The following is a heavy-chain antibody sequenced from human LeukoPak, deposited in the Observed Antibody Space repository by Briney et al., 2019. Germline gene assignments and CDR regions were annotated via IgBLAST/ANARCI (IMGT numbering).Heavy chain of an antibody. CDR1: GFTFSGSA. CDR2: IRSKANSYAT. CDR3: TRDGVAGTNRYNWFDP. Sequence: GESLKISCAASGFTFSGSAMHWVRQASGKGLEWVGRIRSKANSYATAYAASVKGRFTISRDDSKNTAYLQMNSLKTEDTAVYYCTRDGVAGTNRYNWFDPWGQGTLVTVSS. J-gene: IGHJ5*02. D-gene: IGHD6-19*01. V-gene: IGHV3-73*01.